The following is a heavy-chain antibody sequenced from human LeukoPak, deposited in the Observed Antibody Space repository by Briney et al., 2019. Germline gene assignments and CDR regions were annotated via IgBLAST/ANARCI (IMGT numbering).Heavy chain of an antibody. CDR3: ARESLESSLHY. V-gene: IGHV4-59*01. CDR2: IYYSGST. CDR1: GGSISSYY. J-gene: IGHJ4*02. D-gene: IGHD3-3*01. Sequence: KPSETLSLTCTVSGGSISSYYWSWIRQPPGQGLEWIGYIYYSGSTNSNPSLKSRVTISLDTSKNQFSLRLSSVTAADTAVYYCARESLESSLHYWGQGTLVTVSS.